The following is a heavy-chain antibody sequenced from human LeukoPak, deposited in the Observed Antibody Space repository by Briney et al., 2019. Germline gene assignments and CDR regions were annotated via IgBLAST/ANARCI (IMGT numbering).Heavy chain of an antibody. J-gene: IGHJ4*02. V-gene: IGHV4-34*01. CDR3: ASLIHDYDDTMRDY. Sequence: SETLSLTCAVYGGTFSRYYWSWIRQPPGKGLEWIGEINDSGGTYYNPSLKSRVTISVDTSNNQFSLKLSSVTAADTAVYYCASLIHDYDDTMRDYWGQGTLVTVSS. CDR2: INDSGGT. D-gene: IGHD4-17*01. CDR1: GGTFSRYY.